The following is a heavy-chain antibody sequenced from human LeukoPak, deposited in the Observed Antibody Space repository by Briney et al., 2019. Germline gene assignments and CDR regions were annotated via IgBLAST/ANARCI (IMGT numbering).Heavy chain of an antibody. CDR2: ISGSGGST. CDR3: AKRSGYYDSSGYELWAFDY. J-gene: IGHJ4*02. CDR1: GFTFSYYA. Sequence: GGSLRLSCAASGFTFSYYAMSWVRQAPGKGLEWVSAISGSGGSTYYADSVKGRFTISRDNSENTLYLQMNSLRAEDTAVYYCAKRSGYYDSSGYELWAFDYWGQGTLVTVSS. D-gene: IGHD3-22*01. V-gene: IGHV3-23*01.